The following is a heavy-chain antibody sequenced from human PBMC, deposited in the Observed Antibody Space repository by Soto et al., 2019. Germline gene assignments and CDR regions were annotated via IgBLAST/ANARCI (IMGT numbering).Heavy chain of an antibody. V-gene: IGHV3-30*18. CDR2: ISYDGSNK. CDR3: AKDLIGGFLEWLFSAYGMDV. Sequence: GGSLRLSCAASGFTFSSYGMHWVRQAPGKGLEWVAVISYDGSNKYYADSVKGRFTISRDNSKNTLYLQMNSLRAEDTAVYYCAKDLIGGFLEWLFSAYGMDVWGQGTTVTVSS. D-gene: IGHD3-3*01. J-gene: IGHJ6*02. CDR1: GFTFSSYG.